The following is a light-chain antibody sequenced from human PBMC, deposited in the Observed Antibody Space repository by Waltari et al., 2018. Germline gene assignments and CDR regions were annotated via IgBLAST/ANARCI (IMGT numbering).Light chain of an antibody. CDR3: SAWDSSLGAWV. CDR1: SNNVSKQG. CDR2: RNN. J-gene: IGLJ3*02. V-gene: IGLV10-54*04. Sequence: QAGLTQPPSVSKGLRQTATLTCTGNSNNVSKQGAAWLQQHQGHPPKLLSYRNNNRPSGISERFSASRSGNTDSLTITGLQPEDEADYYCSAWDSSLGAWVFGGGTKLTVL.